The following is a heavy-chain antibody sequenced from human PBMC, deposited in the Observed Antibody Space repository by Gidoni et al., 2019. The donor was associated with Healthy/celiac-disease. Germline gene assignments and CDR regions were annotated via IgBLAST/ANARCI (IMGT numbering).Heavy chain of an antibody. J-gene: IGHJ5*02. CDR3: ARGPYSSSWYGNLFDP. CDR1: GGSISSGSYY. Sequence: VQLQESGPGLVKPSQTLSLTCTVSGGSISSGSYYWSWIRPPARKGLERLGRIYTSGSPNYTPSLKSRVTMSVDTSKNQFSLKLSSVTAAYTAVYYCARGPYSSSWYGNLFDPWGQGTLVTVSS. D-gene: IGHD6-13*01. CDR2: IYTSGSP. V-gene: IGHV4-61*02.